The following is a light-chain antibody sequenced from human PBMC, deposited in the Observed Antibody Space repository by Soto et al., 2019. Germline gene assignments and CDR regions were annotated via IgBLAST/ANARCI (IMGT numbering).Light chain of an antibody. Sequence: QSALTQPASVSGSPGQSITISCTGTSSDVDNYNSVSWYQQSPGTAPKLIIYDVTNRPSGVPDRFSGSKSGNTASLTISGLQNEEGPASFCCSYAGATTYVFGTGTKVTV. V-gene: IGLV2-18*02. CDR2: DVT. CDR1: SSDVDNYNS. J-gene: IGLJ1*01. CDR3: CSYAGATTYV.